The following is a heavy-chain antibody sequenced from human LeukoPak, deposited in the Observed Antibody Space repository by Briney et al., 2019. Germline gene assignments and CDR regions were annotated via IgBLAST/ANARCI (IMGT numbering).Heavy chain of an antibody. CDR3: ARGRRNDYGGNGGGYSYYYYMDV. J-gene: IGHJ6*03. V-gene: IGHV1-69*06. Sequence: SVKVSCKASGGTFSSYAISWVRQAPGQGLEWMGGIIPIFGTANYAQKFQGRVTITADKSTSTAYMELSSLRSEDTAVYYCARGRRNDYGGNGGGYSYYYYMDVWGKGTTVTVSS. CDR1: GGTFSSYA. D-gene: IGHD4-23*01. CDR2: IIPIFGTA.